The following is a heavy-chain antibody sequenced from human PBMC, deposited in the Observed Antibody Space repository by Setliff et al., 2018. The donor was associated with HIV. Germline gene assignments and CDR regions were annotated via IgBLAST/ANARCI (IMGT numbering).Heavy chain of an antibody. CDR1: GYSFTGYY. CDR2: IDPNSGDT. V-gene: IGHV1-2*02. D-gene: IGHD6-13*01. CDR3: ARAAGYSSSWHRYAFEI. Sequence: ASVKVSCKASGYSFTGYYMHWVRQAPGQGLEWMGWIDPNSGDTNYEQKFQGRVSMTRDTSISTVYMELSSLRSDDTAVYYCARAAGYSSSWHRYAFEIWGQGTMVTVSS. J-gene: IGHJ3*02.